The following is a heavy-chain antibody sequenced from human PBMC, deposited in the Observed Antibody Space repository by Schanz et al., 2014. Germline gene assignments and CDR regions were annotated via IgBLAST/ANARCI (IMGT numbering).Heavy chain of an antibody. D-gene: IGHD3-22*01. Sequence: QVQLVESGGGVVQPGRSLRLSCAASGFTFSKYGMHWVRQAPGKGLEWVAVIWYDGSNKYYADSVRGRFTISRDKSTNTLYLQMKSLRDEDTAVYYCAKDGYDISGNYENYWGQGTLVTVSS. CDR3: AKDGYDISGNYENY. CDR2: IWYDGSNK. V-gene: IGHV3-33*03. J-gene: IGHJ4*02. CDR1: GFTFSKYG.